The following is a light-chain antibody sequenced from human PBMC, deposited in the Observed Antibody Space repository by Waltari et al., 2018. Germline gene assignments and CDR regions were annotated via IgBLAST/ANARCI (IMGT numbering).Light chain of an antibody. Sequence: DIQMTQSPSSLSAYVGDRVTITCQESQTIYIHLKWYQQKPGRAPKLLIYSTSSLQSGVPSRFSGSGSGTDFTLTISSLQPEDVASYFCQQSYSTPETFGQGTKLEIK. CDR3: QQSYSTPET. V-gene: IGKV1-39*01. CDR1: QTIYIH. J-gene: IGKJ2*01. CDR2: STS.